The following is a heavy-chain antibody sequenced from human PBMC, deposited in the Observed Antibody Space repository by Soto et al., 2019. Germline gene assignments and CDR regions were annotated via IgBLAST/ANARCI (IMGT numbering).Heavy chain of an antibody. CDR1: GYTFTSYA. J-gene: IGHJ6*02. Sequence: ASVKVSCKASGYTFTSYAMHWVRQAPGQRLEWMGWINAGNGNTKYSQKFQGRVTITADESTSTAYMELSSLRSEDTAVYYCARPNYDYVWGSYRPHYYYYGMDVWGQGTTVTVSS. CDR2: INAGNGNT. CDR3: ARPNYDYVWGSYRPHYYYYGMDV. V-gene: IGHV1-3*01. D-gene: IGHD3-16*02.